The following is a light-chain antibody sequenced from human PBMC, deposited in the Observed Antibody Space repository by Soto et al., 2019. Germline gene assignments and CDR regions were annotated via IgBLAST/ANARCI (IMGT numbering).Light chain of an antibody. J-gene: IGKJ5*01. Sequence: EIVVTKSPATLSLSPGERATLSCRASQSVSSNLAWYQQKPGQPPRLLIYDVSNRATGIPARFSGSGSGTDFTLTITSLEPEDFAVHFCHQRYNCPRIPFAQGTRLDTK. CDR2: DVS. CDR3: HQRYNCPRIP. V-gene: IGKV3-11*01. CDR1: QSVSSN.